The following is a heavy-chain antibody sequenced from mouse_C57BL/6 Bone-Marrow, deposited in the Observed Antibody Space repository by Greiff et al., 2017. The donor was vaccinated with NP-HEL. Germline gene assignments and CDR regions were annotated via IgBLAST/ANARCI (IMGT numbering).Heavy chain of an antibody. J-gene: IGHJ4*01. D-gene: IGHD2-4*01. Sequence: EVMLVESEGGLVQPGSSMKLSCTASGFTFSDYSMAWVRQVPEKGLEWVANINYDGSSTYYLDSLKSRFIISRDNAKNILYLQMSSLKSEDTATYYCAREGGLRRCTYAMDYWGQGTSVTVSS. CDR1: GFTFSDYS. V-gene: IGHV5-16*01. CDR2: INYDGSST. CDR3: AREGGLRRCTYAMDY.